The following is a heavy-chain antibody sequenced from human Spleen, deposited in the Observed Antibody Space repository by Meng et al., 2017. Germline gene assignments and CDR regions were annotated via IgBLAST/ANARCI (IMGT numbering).Heavy chain of an antibody. CDR3: ARAALQYGIYYYSMDV. V-gene: IGHV4-61*02. Sequence: SETLSLTCTVSGGYVSSSSHYWSWIRQPAGKGLEWIGRTDSSGSTKYNPSLKSRVTMSVDTSKNQFSLTLSSVTAADTATYYCARAALQYGIYYYSMDVWGQGITVTVSS. J-gene: IGHJ6*02. CDR1: GGYVSSSSHY. CDR2: TDSSGST. D-gene: IGHD2-15*01.